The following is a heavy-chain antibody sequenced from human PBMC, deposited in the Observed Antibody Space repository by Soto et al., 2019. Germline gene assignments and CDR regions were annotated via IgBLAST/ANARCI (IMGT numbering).Heavy chain of an antibody. Sequence: GGSLRLSCAASGFTFSSYSMNWVRQAPGKGLEWVSYISSSSSTIYYADSVKGRFTISRDNAKNSLYLQMNSLRAEDTAVYYCARANFDWLFPDYWGQGTLVTSPQ. V-gene: IGHV3-48*01. D-gene: IGHD3-9*01. CDR1: GFTFSSYS. CDR2: ISSSSSTI. CDR3: ARANFDWLFPDY. J-gene: IGHJ4*02.